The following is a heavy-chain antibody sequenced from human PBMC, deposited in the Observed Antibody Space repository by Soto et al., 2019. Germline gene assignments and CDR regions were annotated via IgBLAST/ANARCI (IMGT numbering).Heavy chain of an antibody. CDR1: GGSINRGGYY. D-gene: IGHD2-21*02. CDR3: ARGAGGNFYFDY. CDR2: VYYIGST. Sequence: QVQLQESGPGLGKPSQTLSLTCTVSGGSINRGGYYWTWIRQHPRKGLEWIGSVYYIGSTNYNPYLKSRVTISVDTSKNQFSLMLSSVSAADTAAYYCARGAGGNFYFDYWGQGTLVTVSS. V-gene: IGHV4-31*03. J-gene: IGHJ4*02.